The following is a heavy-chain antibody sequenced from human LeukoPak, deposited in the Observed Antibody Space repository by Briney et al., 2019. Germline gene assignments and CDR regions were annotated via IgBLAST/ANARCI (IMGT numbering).Heavy chain of an antibody. CDR3: ARSTATEDALIDY. V-gene: IGHV1-69*04. D-gene: IGHD5-18*01. CDR2: IIPILGIA. CDR1: GGTFSSYA. J-gene: IGHJ4*02. Sequence: SVKVSCKASGGTFSSYAISWVGQAPGQGLEWMGRIIPILGIANYAQKFQGRVTITADKSTSTAYMELSSLRSEDTAVYYCARSTATEDALIDYWGQGTLVTVSS.